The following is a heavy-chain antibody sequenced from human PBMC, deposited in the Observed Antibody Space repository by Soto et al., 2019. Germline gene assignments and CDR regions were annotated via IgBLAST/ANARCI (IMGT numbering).Heavy chain of an antibody. Sequence: QVQLVQSGAEVKKPGSSVKVSCKASGGTFSSYAISWVRQAPGQGLEWMGGIIPIFGTANYAQKFQGRVTITADESTSTAYMELSSLRSEDTAVYYCAREQLVQYRYYYYYGMDVWGQGTTVTVSS. J-gene: IGHJ6*02. V-gene: IGHV1-69*01. CDR1: GGTFSSYA. D-gene: IGHD6-6*01. CDR2: IIPIFGTA. CDR3: AREQLVQYRYYYYYGMDV.